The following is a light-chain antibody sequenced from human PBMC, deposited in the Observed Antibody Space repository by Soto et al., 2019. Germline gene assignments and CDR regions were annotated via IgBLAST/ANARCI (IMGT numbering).Light chain of an antibody. CDR1: SSDVGGYNY. CDR2: EVS. J-gene: IGLJ1*01. CDR3: SSYKARSTLL. V-gene: IGLV2-14*03. Sequence: QSALTQPASVSGSPGQSITISCTGTSSDVGGYNYVSWSQQHPGKAPKLLISEVSNRPSGVSNRFSGSKSGNTASLTISGLQDEEEADYYCSSYKARSTLLFGTGTKVTVL.